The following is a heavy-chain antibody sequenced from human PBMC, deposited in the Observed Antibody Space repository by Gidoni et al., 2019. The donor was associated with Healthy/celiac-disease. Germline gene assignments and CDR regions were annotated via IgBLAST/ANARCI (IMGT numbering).Heavy chain of an antibody. D-gene: IGHD5-12*01. CDR2: ISSSGSTI. Sequence: EVQLVESGGGLVQTGGSLRLSCSASGLTFSSYEMNWVRQAPGKGLEWVSYISSSGSTIYYADAVKGRFTISRDNAKNSLYLQMNSLRAEDTAVYYCARDSRYSGYAGWGQGTLVTVSS. CDR3: ARDSRYSGYAG. J-gene: IGHJ4*02. CDR1: GLTFSSYE. V-gene: IGHV3-48*03.